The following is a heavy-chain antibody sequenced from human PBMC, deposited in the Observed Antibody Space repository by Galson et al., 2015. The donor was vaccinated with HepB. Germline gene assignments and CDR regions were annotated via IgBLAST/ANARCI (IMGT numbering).Heavy chain of an antibody. D-gene: IGHD3-3*01. CDR1: GYTFTSYA. CDR2: INTNTGNP. V-gene: IGHV7-4-1*02. J-gene: IGHJ6*03. CDR3: ARVPPTTIFGVVITNYYYYCMDV. Sequence: SVKVSCKASGYTFTSYAMNWVRQAPGQGLEWMGWINTNTGNPTYAQGFTGRFVFSLDTSVSTAYLQISSLKAEDTAVYYCARVPPTTIFGVVITNYYYYCMDVWGKGTTVTVSS.